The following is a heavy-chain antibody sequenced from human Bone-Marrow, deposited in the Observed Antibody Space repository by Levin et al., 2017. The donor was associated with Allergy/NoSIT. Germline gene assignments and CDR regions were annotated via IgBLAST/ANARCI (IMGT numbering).Heavy chain of an antibody. CDR1: GFTFDSFP. CDR2: ISYNENNR. CDR3: SRGPFLTGPDF. D-gene: IGHD3/OR15-3a*01. V-gene: IGHV3-30*04. J-gene: IGHJ4*02. Sequence: GESLKISCAASGFTFDSFPIHWFRQAPGTGLEWLAVISYNENNRYYADSVRGRFTISRDNSKNTVHLQMDSLRPEDTALYYCSRGPFLTGPDFWGQGTLVAVSS.